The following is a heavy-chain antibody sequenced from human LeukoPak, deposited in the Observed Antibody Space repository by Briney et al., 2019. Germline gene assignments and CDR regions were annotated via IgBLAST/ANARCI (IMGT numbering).Heavy chain of an antibody. D-gene: IGHD3-10*01. J-gene: IGHJ5*02. CDR1: GFTFSSYW. V-gene: IGHV3-7*01. Sequence: GGSLRLSCAASGFTFSSYWMSWVRQAPGKGLEWVANIKQDGSEKYYVDSVKGRFTISRDNAKNSLYLQMNSLRAEGTAVYHCARARLLWFGELDWFDPWGQGTLVTVSS. CDR3: ARARLLWFGELDWFDP. CDR2: IKQDGSEK.